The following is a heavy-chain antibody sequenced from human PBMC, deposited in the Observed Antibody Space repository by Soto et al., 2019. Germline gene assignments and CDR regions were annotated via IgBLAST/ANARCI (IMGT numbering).Heavy chain of an antibody. CDR3: AKDISASGSCSAY. CDR1: GFTFSSYG. Sequence: QVQLVESGGGVVQPGRSLRLSCEASGFTFSSYGMHWVRQAPGKGLEWVAFISYDGSNEYYADSVRGRFAISRDNSRNSVSLHLSSLRGEDTPVYSCAKDISASGSCSAYWGQGYLVTVSP. J-gene: IGHJ4*02. D-gene: IGHD2-2*01. CDR2: ISYDGSNE. V-gene: IGHV3-30*18.